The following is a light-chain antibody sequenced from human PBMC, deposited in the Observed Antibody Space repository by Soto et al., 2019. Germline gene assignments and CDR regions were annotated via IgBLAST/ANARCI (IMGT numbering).Light chain of an antibody. CDR1: QSVSSN. V-gene: IGKV3-11*01. CDR3: QQRSNWPLT. J-gene: IGKJ3*01. CDR2: DAS. Sequence: IVLTQSPGTLSLSPGERATLSCRASQSVSSNLAWYQQKPGQAPRLLIYDASNRATGIPARFSGSGSGTDFTLTISSLEPEDFAVYYCQQRSNWPLTFGPGTKVDIK.